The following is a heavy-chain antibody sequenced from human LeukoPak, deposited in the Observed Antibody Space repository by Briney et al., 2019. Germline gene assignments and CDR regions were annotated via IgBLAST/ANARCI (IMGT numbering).Heavy chain of an antibody. CDR1: GGSISSGDYY. CDR2: MYYGGST. Sequence: SETLSLTCTVSGGSISSGDYYWSWIRQPPGKGLEWIAYMYYGGSTYYNPSLKSRVTMSADTSKNQLSLKLSSATAADTAVYYCARPYYYDSRIDPWGQGILVTVSS. CDR3: ARPYYYDSRIDP. V-gene: IGHV4-30-4*01. D-gene: IGHD3-22*01. J-gene: IGHJ5*02.